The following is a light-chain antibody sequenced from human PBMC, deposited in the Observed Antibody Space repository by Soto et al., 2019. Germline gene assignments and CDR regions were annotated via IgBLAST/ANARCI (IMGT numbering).Light chain of an antibody. J-gene: IGKJ1*01. V-gene: IGKV3-15*01. CDR2: GAS. Sequence: EIVMTQSPVTLSVSPGERATLSCRASQSVSNNLAWYQQKPGQAPRLLIYGASTRATGVPARFSGSGSGTAFTLTISSLQSEDFAVYYCQHYNNWSPWTFGRGTKVEIK. CDR1: QSVSNN. CDR3: QHYNNWSPWT.